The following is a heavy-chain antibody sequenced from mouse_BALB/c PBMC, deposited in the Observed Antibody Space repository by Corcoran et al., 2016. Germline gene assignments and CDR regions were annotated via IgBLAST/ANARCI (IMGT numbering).Heavy chain of an antibody. J-gene: IGHJ4*01. CDR1: GNTFTHYG. Sequence: QIQLVQSGTEMKKPGETVKISCKASGNTFTHYGMNWVKQAPGKGLKWMGWINTYTGEPPYTDDFKGRFAFSLATSASTAYLQINNLKNEYTATYFCAREPYPKDYWGQGSSVTVSA. CDR2: INTYTGEP. CDR3: AREPYPKDY. V-gene: IGHV9-3-1*01.